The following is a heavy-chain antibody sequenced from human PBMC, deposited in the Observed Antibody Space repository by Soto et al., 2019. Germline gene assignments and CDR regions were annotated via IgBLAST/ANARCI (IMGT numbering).Heavy chain of an antibody. CDR1: GGTFSSYA. V-gene: IGHV1-69*01. J-gene: IGHJ6*02. CDR3: GGNMVRGGDYFYGMDV. Sequence: QVQLVQSGAEVKKPGSSVKVSCKASGGTFSSYAISWVRQAPGQGLEWMGGIIPIFGTANYAQKFQGRVTITADESTSTAHMELRRLRSEDTAVYYCGGNMVRGGDYFYGMDVWGQGTTVTVSS. D-gene: IGHD3-10*01. CDR2: IIPIFGTA.